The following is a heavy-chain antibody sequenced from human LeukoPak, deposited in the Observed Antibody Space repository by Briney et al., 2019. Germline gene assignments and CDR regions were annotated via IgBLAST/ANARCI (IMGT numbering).Heavy chain of an antibody. D-gene: IGHD6-19*01. CDR2: ISSSSSYI. J-gene: IGHJ3*02. CDR1: GFTFSSYS. CDR3: ARGIRYSSGWRKGFDAFDI. V-gene: IGHV3-21*01. Sequence: GGSLRLSCAASGFTFSSYSMNWVRQAPGKGLEWVSSISSSSSYIYYADSVKGRFAISRGNAKNSLYLQMNSLRAEDTAVYYCARGIRYSSGWRKGFDAFDIWGQGTMVTLSS.